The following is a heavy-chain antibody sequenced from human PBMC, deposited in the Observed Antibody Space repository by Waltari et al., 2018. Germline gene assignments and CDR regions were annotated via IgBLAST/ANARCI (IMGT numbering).Heavy chain of an antibody. D-gene: IGHD1-1*01. J-gene: IGHJ3*02. V-gene: IGHV3-48*01. CDR2: SGGSGSPL. Sequence: EVQLMESGGGLVQPGGSLRLSCVGSGFTLSSYSMDWVRQAPGKGLEWVSVSGGSGSPLYYRDSVRGRFTNSRDNAKNSVYLQMNSLRVEDTAVYYCARGWLHNSCDMWGQGTMVTVSS. CDR3: ARGWLHNSCDM. CDR1: GFTLSSYS.